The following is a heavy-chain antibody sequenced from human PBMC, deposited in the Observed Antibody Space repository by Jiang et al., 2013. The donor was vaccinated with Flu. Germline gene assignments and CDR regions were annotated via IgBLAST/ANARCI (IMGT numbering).Heavy chain of an antibody. CDR2: INPNSGGT. CDR3: ARGGLLWFGEPTSYPQRMDV. CDR1: GYTFTGYY. Sequence: KASGYTFTGYYMHWVRQAPGQGLEWMGWINPNSGGTNYAQKFQGRVTMTRDTSISTAYMELSSLRSEDTAVYYCARGGLLWFGEPTSYPQRMDVWGQGTTVTVSS. J-gene: IGHJ6*02. V-gene: IGHV1-2*02. D-gene: IGHD3-10*01.